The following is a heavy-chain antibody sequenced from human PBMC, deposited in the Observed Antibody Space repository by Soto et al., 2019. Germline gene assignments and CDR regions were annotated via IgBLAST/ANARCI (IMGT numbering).Heavy chain of an antibody. CDR2: ISFDGSNK. CDR3: AKVNIVATIRGFDY. CDR1: GFTFSSYV. V-gene: IGHV3-30*18. Sequence: GGSLRLSRAASGFTFSSYVMHWVRQAPGKGLEWVALISFDGSNKYYAGSVKGRFTISRDNSKNTLYLQMNSLRTEDTAVYYCAKVNIVATIRGFDYWGQGTLVTVSS. D-gene: IGHD5-12*01. J-gene: IGHJ4*02.